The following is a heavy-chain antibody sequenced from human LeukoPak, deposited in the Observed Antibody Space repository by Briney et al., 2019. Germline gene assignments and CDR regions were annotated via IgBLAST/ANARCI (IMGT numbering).Heavy chain of an antibody. Sequence: GGSLRLSCAASGFTFSSYAMSWVRQAPGKGLEWGSGISGGGDNTYYADSVKGRFTISRDNSKNTLSVQVKSLGAEDTAVYYCVRDGVGAPPFDYWGPGVLVTVSS. V-gene: IGHV3-23*01. CDR2: ISGGGDNT. J-gene: IGHJ4*02. D-gene: IGHD3-3*01. CDR3: VRDGVGAPPFDY. CDR1: GFTFSSYA.